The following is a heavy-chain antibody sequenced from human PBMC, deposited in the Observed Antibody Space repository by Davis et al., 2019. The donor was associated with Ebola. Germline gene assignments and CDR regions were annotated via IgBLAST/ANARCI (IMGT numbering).Heavy chain of an antibody. Sequence: SETLSLTCAVSGASISGHYWWTWVRQAPGKGLEWIGEIYYSGNAYYSPSLKSRVTISLDTSKNQFSLKLTSVTAADTAVYFCARGRPSTVTTDYYAMDVWGKGTTVTVSS. D-gene: IGHD4-17*01. CDR1: GASISGHYW. CDR2: IYYSGNA. J-gene: IGHJ6*04. CDR3: ARGRPSTVTTDYYAMDV. V-gene: IGHV4/OR15-8*01.